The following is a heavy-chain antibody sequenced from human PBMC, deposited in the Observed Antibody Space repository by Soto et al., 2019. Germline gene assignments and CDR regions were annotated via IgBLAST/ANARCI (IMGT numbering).Heavy chain of an antibody. Sequence: SVXGSCKSSVGSFTYTLSCFRRSPGQGLEWMGGIIPIFGTTNYEKKFQGRVTITADESTKTAYMELSKLRSEDTAVYYCARLKSNGKYGMDVWGQGTTVTVYS. CDR3: ARLKSNGKYGMDV. CDR2: IIPIFGTT. J-gene: IGHJ6*01. V-gene: IGHV1-69*01. CDR1: VGSFTYT. D-gene: IGHD1-1*01.